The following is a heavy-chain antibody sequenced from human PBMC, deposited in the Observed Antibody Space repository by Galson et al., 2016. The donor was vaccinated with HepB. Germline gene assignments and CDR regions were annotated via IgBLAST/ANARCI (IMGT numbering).Heavy chain of an antibody. V-gene: IGHV4-39*01. CDR1: GGSISGNSYY. CDR2: NFYSGST. CDR3: ASSGLSGWYYFDY. Sequence: SETLSLTCTVSGGSISGNSYYWGWIRQPPGKGLEWIGSNFYSGSTYYNPSLKSRVTISVDRSKNQFSLKLSSVTAADTAVYYCASSGLSGWYYFDYWGQGTLVTVSS. J-gene: IGHJ4*02. D-gene: IGHD6-19*01.